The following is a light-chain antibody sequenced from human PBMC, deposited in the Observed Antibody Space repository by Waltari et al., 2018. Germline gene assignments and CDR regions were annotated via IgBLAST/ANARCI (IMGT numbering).Light chain of an antibody. Sequence: DIQMTQSPSTLSTSIGGRITITCRASQTISSWLAWYQQKPGNAPKLLIYTASSLESGVTSRFSGSGSGTEVTLTISSLQPDDFATYYCQQYDRLPVTFGQGTKLEIK. J-gene: IGKJ2*01. CDR3: QQYDRLPVT. CDR2: TAS. CDR1: QTISSW. V-gene: IGKV1-5*03.